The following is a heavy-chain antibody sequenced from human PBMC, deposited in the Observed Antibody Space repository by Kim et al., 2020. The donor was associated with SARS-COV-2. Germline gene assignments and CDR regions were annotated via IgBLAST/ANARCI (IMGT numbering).Heavy chain of an antibody. D-gene: IGHD4-17*01. V-gene: IGHV1-18*01. Sequence: NHAQNLQGRVTLTTDTSTSTAFLELRSLRSDDTAVYFCARDRGYGDDTFDYWGQGTLVTVSS. CDR3: ARDRGYGDDTFDY. J-gene: IGHJ4*02.